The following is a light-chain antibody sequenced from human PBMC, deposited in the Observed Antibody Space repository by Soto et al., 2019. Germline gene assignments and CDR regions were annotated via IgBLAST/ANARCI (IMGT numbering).Light chain of an antibody. J-gene: IGKJ1*01. V-gene: IGKV3-11*01. CDR2: DAS. Sequence: EIVLTQSPATLSLSPGERATLSCRASQSVSSYLAWYQQKPGQAPRLLIHDASNRATGIPARFSGSGSGTDFTLTISSLESEDFAVYYCQQRSNWPPSWTFGQGTKVEIK. CDR3: QQRSNWPPSWT. CDR1: QSVSSY.